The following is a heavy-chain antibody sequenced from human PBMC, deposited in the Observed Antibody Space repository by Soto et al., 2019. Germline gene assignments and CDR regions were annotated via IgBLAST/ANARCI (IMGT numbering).Heavy chain of an antibody. Sequence: PSDTLSGTSTVSGGSINTYYCSWIRQPPGKGLEWIGYVDYSGNSDSSPSLKSRVTISIDTSKKQVSLKLNSVTAADTAVYYCARNWFSVAVIFRFGDCRQRIPVTVSS. J-gene: IGHJ4*02. V-gene: IGHV4-59*07. CDR2: VDYSGNS. D-gene: IGHD6-19*01. CDR3: ARNWFSVAVIFRFGD. CDR1: GGSINTYY.